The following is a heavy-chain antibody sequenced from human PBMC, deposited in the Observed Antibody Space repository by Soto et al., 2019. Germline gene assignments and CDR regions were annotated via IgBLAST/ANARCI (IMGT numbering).Heavy chain of an antibody. CDR1: GFTFSSYA. D-gene: IGHD3-22*01. Sequence: QVQLVESGGGVVQPGRSLRLSCAASGFTFSSYAMHWVRQAPGKGLEWVAVISYDGSNKYYADSVKGRFTISRDNSKNTLYLQMNSLRAEDTAVYYCARDVNYYDSSGYCVDWGQGTLVTVSS. CDR2: ISYDGSNK. J-gene: IGHJ4*02. V-gene: IGHV3-30-3*01. CDR3: ARDVNYYDSSGYCVD.